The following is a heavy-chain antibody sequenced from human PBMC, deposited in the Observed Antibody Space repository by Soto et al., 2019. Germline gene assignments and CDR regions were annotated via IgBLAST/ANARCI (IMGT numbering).Heavy chain of an antibody. J-gene: IGHJ4*02. CDR2: ISGNDGKT. V-gene: IGHV1-18*01. CDR3: ARDFYPLAYYFDY. CDR1: GYRFTNHG. Sequence: ASVKVSCKASGYRFTNHGISWVRQAPGQGLEWMGWISGNDGKTKYARKFQGRVTMTTETSTSTAYMEMNSMRHDDTAVYYCARDFYPLAYYFDYWGQGTLVTVSS.